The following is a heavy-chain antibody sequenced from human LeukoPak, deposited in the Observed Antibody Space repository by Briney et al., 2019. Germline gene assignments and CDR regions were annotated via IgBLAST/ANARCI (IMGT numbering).Heavy chain of an antibody. D-gene: IGHD6-19*01. V-gene: IGHV3-7*01. J-gene: IGHJ5*02. CDR2: IKQDGSEK. CDR1: GFTFSSYW. Sequence: GGSLRLSCAASGFTFSSYWMSWVRQAPGKGLEWVANIKQDGSEKYYVDSVKGRFTISRDNAKNSLYLQMNSLRAEDTAVYYCARDKGPYIAVAGTIWFDPWGQGTLVTVSS. CDR3: ARDKGPYIAVAGTIWFDP.